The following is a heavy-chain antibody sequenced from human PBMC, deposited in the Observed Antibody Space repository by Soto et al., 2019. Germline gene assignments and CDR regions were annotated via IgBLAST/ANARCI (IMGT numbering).Heavy chain of an antibody. V-gene: IGHV3-33*01. Sequence: QVQLVESGGGVVQPGRSLRRSCAASGFTFSSYGMHWVRQAPGKGLEWVAVIWYDGSNKYYADSVKGRFTISRDNSKNTLYLQMNSLRSEDTDVYYCPRENSGVHYYYYYGMDVWGQETTVTVSS. CDR1: GFTFSSYG. CDR3: PRENSGVHYYYYYGMDV. J-gene: IGHJ6*02. CDR2: IWYDGSNK.